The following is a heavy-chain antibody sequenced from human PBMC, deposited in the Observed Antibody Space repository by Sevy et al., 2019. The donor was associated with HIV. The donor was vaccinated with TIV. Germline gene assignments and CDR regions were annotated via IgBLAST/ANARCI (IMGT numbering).Heavy chain of an antibody. CDR2: IYDAGST. D-gene: IGHD6-19*01. Sequence: GGSLRLSCAASGFTVSSVYMSWVRQAPGKGLEWVSLIYDAGSTYFADSVEGRFTISRDDSKNTLYLRMNSLRAEDTVVYFCARESGYSSSPGAFDIWGQGTMVTVSS. CDR3: ARESGYSSSPGAFDI. V-gene: IGHV3-53*01. CDR1: GFTVSSVY. J-gene: IGHJ3*02.